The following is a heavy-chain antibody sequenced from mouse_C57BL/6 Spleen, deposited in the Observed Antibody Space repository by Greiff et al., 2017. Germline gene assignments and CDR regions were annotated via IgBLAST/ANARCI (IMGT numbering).Heavy chain of an antibody. CDR3: ARRQLRLRGAMDY. V-gene: IGHV1-26*01. J-gene: IGHJ4*01. D-gene: IGHD3-2*02. CDR1: GYTFTDYY. CDR2: LNPNNGGT. Sequence: VQLQQSGPELVKPGASVKLSCKASGYTFTDYYMNWVKQSHGQSLEWIGDLNPNNGGTSYNQKFKGKATLTVDTSSSTAYMELRSLTSEDSAVYYWARRQLRLRGAMDYWGQGTSVTVSS.